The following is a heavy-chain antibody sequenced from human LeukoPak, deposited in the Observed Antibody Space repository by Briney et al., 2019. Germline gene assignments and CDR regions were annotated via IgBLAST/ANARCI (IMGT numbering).Heavy chain of an antibody. CDR3: AKALVVVAAWGGAFDI. CDR2: ISWNSGSI. Sequence: PGRSLRLSCAASGFTFDDYAMHWVRQAPGKGLEWVSGISWNSGSIGYADSVKGRSTISRDNAKNSLYLQMNSLRAEDTALYYCAKALVVVAAWGGAFDIWGQGTMVTVSS. D-gene: IGHD2-15*01. J-gene: IGHJ3*02. CDR1: GFTFDDYA. V-gene: IGHV3-9*01.